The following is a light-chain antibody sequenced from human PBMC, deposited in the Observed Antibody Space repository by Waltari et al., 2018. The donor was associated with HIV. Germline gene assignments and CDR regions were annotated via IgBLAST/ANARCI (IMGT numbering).Light chain of an antibody. V-gene: IGLV1-47*01. CDR3: QVWDSSSDHWV. Sequence: QSVLTQPPSASGTPGQRVTISCFGSSSNIGTKYVYWYQQLPGTAPKLLIYKNNQWPSGVADRVSGSNSGNTATLAISRVEAWDEADYYCQVWDSSSDHWVFGGGTKLTVL. CDR2: KNN. J-gene: IGLJ3*02. CDR1: SSNIGTKY.